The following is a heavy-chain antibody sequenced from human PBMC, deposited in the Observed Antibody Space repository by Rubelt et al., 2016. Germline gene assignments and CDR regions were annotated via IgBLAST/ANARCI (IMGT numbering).Heavy chain of an antibody. Sequence: EVQLVESGGGLVQPGGSLRLSCAASGFDFSNYWMSWVRQAPGNGLEWVATLKGDGGETYYVDYVKGRFALSRDNPKKSLYLQMNSLRAEETALDYCATAGDGLGAVDIWGQGTMVTVSS. J-gene: IGHJ3*02. CDR2: LKGDGGET. V-gene: IGHV3-7*01. CDR3: ATAGDGLGAVDI. CDR1: GFDFSNYW. D-gene: IGHD3-10*01.